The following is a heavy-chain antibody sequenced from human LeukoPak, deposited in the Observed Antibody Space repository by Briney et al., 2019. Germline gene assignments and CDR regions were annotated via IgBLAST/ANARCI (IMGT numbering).Heavy chain of an antibody. D-gene: IGHD6-6*01. J-gene: IGHJ4*02. CDR3: ARVGSSFLDY. CDR2: ISYDGSNK. Sequence: GGSLRLSCAASGFTFSSYAMHWVRQAPGKGLEWVAVISYDGSNKYYADSVKGRFTISRDNSKNTLYLQMNSLRAEDTAVYYCARVGSSFLDYWGQGTLVTVSS. V-gene: IGHV3-30-3*01. CDR1: GFTFSSYA.